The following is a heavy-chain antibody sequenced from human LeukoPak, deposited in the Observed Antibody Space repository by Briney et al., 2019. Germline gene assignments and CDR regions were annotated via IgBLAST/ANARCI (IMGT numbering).Heavy chain of an antibody. CDR1: GYTFTGYY. CDR3: ARACPGTYGMDV. Sequence: GASVKVSCKASGYTFTGYYMHRVRQAPGQGLEWMGWINPNSGGTNYAQKFQGWVTMTRDTSISTAYMELSRLRSDDTAVYYCARACPGTYGMDVWGQGTTVTVSS. CDR2: INPNSGGT. J-gene: IGHJ6*02. V-gene: IGHV1-2*04. D-gene: IGHD6-13*01.